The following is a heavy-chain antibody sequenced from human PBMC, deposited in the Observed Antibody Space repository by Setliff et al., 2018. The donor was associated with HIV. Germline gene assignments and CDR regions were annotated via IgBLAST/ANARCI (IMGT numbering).Heavy chain of an antibody. CDR3: ARGRSRWTYYNYYYMDV. CDR1: GYSISSGYY. Sequence: KTSETLSLTCAVSGYSISSGYYWGWIRQPPGKGLEWIGSIYHSGSTYYNPSLKSRVTISVDTSKNQFSLKLSSVTAADTAVYYCARGRSRWTYYNYYYMDVWGKGTTVTVS. CDR2: IYHSGST. J-gene: IGHJ6*03. D-gene: IGHD6-13*01. V-gene: IGHV4-38-2*01.